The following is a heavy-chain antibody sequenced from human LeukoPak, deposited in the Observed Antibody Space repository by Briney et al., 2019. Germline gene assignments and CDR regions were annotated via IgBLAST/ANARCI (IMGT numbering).Heavy chain of an antibody. D-gene: IGHD4-17*01. CDR2: ISSSSSTI. CDR3: AKEGYGDYAAFDI. J-gene: IGHJ3*02. Sequence: GGSLRLSCAASGFTFSSYSMNGVREARGKRLEWFSYISSSSSTIYYADSVKGRFTISRDNAKNSLYLQMNSLRAEDTAVYYCAKEGYGDYAAFDIWGQGTMVTVSS. V-gene: IGHV3-48*01. CDR1: GFTFSSYS.